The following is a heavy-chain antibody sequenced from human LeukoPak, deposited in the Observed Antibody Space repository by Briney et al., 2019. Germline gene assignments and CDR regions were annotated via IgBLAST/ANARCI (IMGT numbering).Heavy chain of an antibody. D-gene: IGHD3-3*01. V-gene: IGHV4-59*01. Sequence: SETLSLTCTVSGGSISSYYWSWIRQPPGKGLEWIGYIYYSGSTNYNPSLKSRVTISVDTSKNQFSLRLSSVTAADTAVYYCARSYDFSSGYDAFDIWGQGTMVTVSS. CDR1: GGSISSYY. J-gene: IGHJ3*02. CDR3: ARSYDFSSGYDAFDI. CDR2: IYYSGST.